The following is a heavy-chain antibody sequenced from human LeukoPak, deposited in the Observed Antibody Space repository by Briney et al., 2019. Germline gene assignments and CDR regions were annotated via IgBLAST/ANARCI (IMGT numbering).Heavy chain of an antibody. CDR3: ARQRIGLPAAKAFSWGSQKYYYYYGIDV. CDR2: IIPIFGTA. J-gene: IGHJ6*04. D-gene: IGHD2-2*01. CDR1: GGTFSSYA. Sequence: SVKVSCKASGGTFSSYAISGVRQAPGQGLEWIGGIIPIFGTANYAQKFQGRVTITADESTSTAYRELSSLRSEDTAVYYCARQRIGLPAAKAFSWGSQKYYYYYGIDVWGKGTTVTVSS. V-gene: IGHV1-69*01.